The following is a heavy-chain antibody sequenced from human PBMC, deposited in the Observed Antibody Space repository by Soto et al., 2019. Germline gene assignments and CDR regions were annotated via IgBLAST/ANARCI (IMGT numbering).Heavy chain of an antibody. CDR2: IFANDET. Sequence: SGPTLVNPADTLTLTCSISGFSLSDVRLGVGWIRQPPGKALEWLAHIFANDETTYSTSLKTRLSISRDTSKSQVVLTMTNVDPEDTGTYYCARMRAYGPYFDLFDNWGQGALVTVS. CDR3: ARMRAYGPYFDLFDN. J-gene: IGHJ4*02. D-gene: IGHD3-10*01. V-gene: IGHV2-26*03. CDR1: GFSLSDVRLG.